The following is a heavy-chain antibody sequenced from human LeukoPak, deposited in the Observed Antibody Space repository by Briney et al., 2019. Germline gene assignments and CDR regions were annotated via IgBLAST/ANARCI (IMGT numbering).Heavy chain of an antibody. CDR1: GFTFSSYA. V-gene: IGHV3-30-3*01. D-gene: IGHD4-17*01. CDR2: ISYDGSNK. CDR3: ARGTATTNSGYFDL. J-gene: IGHJ2*01. Sequence: GRSLRLSCSASGFTFSSYAMHWVRQAPGKGLEWVAVISYDGSNKYYADSVKGRFTISRDNSRNTLYLQMNSLRAEDTAVYYCARGTATTNSGYFDLWGRGTLVTVSS.